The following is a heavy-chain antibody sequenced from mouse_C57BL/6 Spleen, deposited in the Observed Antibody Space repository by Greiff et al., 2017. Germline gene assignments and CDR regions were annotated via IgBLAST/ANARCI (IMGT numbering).Heavy chain of an antibody. V-gene: IGHV1-80*01. CDR1: GYAFSSYW. D-gene: IGHD4-1*01. CDR2: IYPGDGDT. J-gene: IGHJ4*01. Sequence: QVHVKQSGAELVKPGASVKISCKASGYAFSSYWMNWVKQRPGKGLEWIGQIYPGDGDTNYNGKFKGKATLTADKSSSTAYMQLSSLTSEDSAVYFCARSSNWDGAMDYWGQGTSVTVSS. CDR3: ARSSNWDGAMDY.